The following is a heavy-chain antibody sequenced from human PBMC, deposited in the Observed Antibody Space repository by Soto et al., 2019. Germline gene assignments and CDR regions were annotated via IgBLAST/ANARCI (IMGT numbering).Heavy chain of an antibody. CDR1: GGSFSGYY. J-gene: IGHJ5*02. CDR3: ARGGGIAAPRGNWFAP. CDR2: INHSGST. D-gene: IGHD6-6*01. Sequence: QVQLQQWGAGLLKPSETLSLTCAVYGGSFSGYYWSWIRQPPGKGLEWIGEINHSGSTNYNPSLKSRVTISVDTSKNQFSRTLSSVTAAGTAVYYCARGGGIAAPRGNWFAPWGQGTLVTVSS. V-gene: IGHV4-34*01.